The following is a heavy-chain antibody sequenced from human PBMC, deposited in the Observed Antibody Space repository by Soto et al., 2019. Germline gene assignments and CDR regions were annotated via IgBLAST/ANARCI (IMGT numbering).Heavy chain of an antibody. CDR3: AREVKWLKGLGEGYFDY. V-gene: IGHV3-33*01. CDR2: IWYDGSNK. Sequence: GGSLRLSCAASGFTFSSYGMHWVRQAPGKGLEWVAVIWYDGSNKYYADSVKGRFTISRDNSKNTLYLQMNSLRAEDTAVYYCAREVKWLKGLGEGYFDYWGQGTLVTVSS. D-gene: IGHD6-19*01. CDR1: GFTFSSYG. J-gene: IGHJ4*02.